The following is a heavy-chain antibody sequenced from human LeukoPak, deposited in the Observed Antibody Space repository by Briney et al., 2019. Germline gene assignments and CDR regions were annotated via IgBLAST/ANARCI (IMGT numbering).Heavy chain of an antibody. CDR1: GFTFSSYE. CDR3: ARSLLQYCSGGSCYSDYYYYYYGMDV. CDR2: ISSGGSTI. J-gene: IGHJ6*02. Sequence: GGSPRLSCAASGFTFSSYEMNWVRQAPGKGLEWVSYISSGGSTIYYADSVKGRFTISRDNAKNSLYLQMNSLRAEDTAVYYCARSLLQYCSGGSCYSDYYYYYYGMDVWGQGTTVTVSS. D-gene: IGHD2-15*01. V-gene: IGHV3-48*03.